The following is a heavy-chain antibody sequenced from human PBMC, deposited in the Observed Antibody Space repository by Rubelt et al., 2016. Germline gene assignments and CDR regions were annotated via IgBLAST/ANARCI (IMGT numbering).Heavy chain of an antibody. CDR2: FDPEDGET. CDR3: ATVTSYFYRHYYDSSGYPNDAFDI. D-gene: IGHD3-22*01. Sequence: VKVSCKVSGYTLTELSMHWVRQAPGKGLEWMGGFDPEDGETIYAQKFQGRVTMTEDTSTDTAYMELSSLRSEDTAVYYCATVTSYFYRHYYDSSGYPNDAFDIWGQGTMVTVSS. V-gene: IGHV1-24*01. CDR1: GYTLTELS. J-gene: IGHJ3*02.